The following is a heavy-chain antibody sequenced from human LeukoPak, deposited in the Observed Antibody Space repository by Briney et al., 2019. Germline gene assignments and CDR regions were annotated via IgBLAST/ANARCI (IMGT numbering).Heavy chain of an antibody. CDR3: ARRAVAVAGFPFDY. V-gene: IGHV4-61*02. D-gene: IGHD6-19*01. J-gene: IGHJ4*02. CDR1: NGSISSDTYF. CDR2: MSSSGIS. Sequence: SETLSLTCTVSNGSISSDTYFWSWIRQPAGKGLEWIGRMSSSGISTYSPSLKSRVTISIDTSKNQFSLKLSSVTAADTAVYYCARRAVAVAGFPFDYWGQGTLVTVSS.